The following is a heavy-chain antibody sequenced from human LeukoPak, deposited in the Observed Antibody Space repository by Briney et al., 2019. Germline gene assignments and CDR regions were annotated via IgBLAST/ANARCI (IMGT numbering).Heavy chain of an antibody. CDR1: GXTFSSFR. V-gene: IGHV3-7*04. J-gene: IGHJ4*02. Sequence: GGSLRLSCAAAGXTFSSFRMTWVRQAPGKGLEWVANIKQDGSEKYYVDSVKGRFTISRDNAKNSLYLQMNSLRAEDTAVYYCARDYYDSGSYCFDYWGQGTLVTVSS. CDR2: IKQDGSEK. D-gene: IGHD3-10*01. CDR3: ARDYYDSGSYCFDY.